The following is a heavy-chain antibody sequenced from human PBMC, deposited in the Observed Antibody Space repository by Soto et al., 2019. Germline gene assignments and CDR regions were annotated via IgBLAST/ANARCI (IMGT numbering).Heavy chain of an antibody. Sequence: QVQLVQSGAEVKKPGASVKVSCKASGYTFTSYAMHWVRQAPGQRLEWMGWINAGNGNTKYSQKFQGRVTITRDTSASTAYLELSSLRSEDTAVYYCARTRLRYFDWLPYYDYYGMDVWGQGTTVTVSS. J-gene: IGHJ6*02. V-gene: IGHV1-3*01. CDR2: INAGNGNT. D-gene: IGHD3-9*01. CDR3: ARTRLRYFDWLPYYDYYGMDV. CDR1: GYTFTSYA.